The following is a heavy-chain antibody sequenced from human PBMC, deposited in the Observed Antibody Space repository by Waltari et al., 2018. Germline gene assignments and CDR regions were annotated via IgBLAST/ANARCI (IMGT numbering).Heavy chain of an antibody. CDR1: GGSLSSGSYY. CDR3: ARVSYSNSPFDP. J-gene: IGHJ5*02. Sequence: QVQLQESGPGLVKPSQTLSLTCTVSGGSLSSGSYYWSWIRQPAGKGLEWIGRIYTSGSTNYNPSLKSRVTISVDTSKNQFSLKLSSVTAADTAVYYCARVSYSNSPFDPWGQGTLVTVSS. D-gene: IGHD6-13*01. CDR2: IYTSGST. V-gene: IGHV4-61*02.